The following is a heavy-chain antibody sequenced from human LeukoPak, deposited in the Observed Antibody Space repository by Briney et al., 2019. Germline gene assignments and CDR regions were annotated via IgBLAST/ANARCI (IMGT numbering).Heavy chain of an antibody. CDR2: IKRKTAGGTT. J-gene: IGHJ4*02. V-gene: IGHV3-15*01. D-gene: IGHD2-2*01. CDR1: GFTFSNAW. CDR3: TTGGIVVVPAAMLGGGY. Sequence: GGSLRLSCAASGFTFSNAWMSWVRQAPGNGLEWVGRIKRKTAGGTTDYAAPVKGRFTISRDDSKNTLYLQMNSLKTEDTAVYYCTTGGIVVVPAAMLGGGYWGQGTLVTVSS.